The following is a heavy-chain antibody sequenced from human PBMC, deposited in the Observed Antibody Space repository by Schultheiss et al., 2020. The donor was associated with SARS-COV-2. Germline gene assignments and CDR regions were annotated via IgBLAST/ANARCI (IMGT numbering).Heavy chain of an antibody. V-gene: IGHV4-30-2*01. CDR1: GGSISSGGYS. J-gene: IGHJ4*02. CDR2: IYHSGST. D-gene: IGHD3-16*01. CDR3: ARGVLHLGEFHYDY. Sequence: SETLSLTCAVSGGSISSGGYSWSWIRQPPGKGLEWIGYIYHSGSTYYNPSLKSRVTISVDRSKNQFSLKLSSVTAADTAVYYCARGVLHLGEFHYDYWGQGTLVTVSS.